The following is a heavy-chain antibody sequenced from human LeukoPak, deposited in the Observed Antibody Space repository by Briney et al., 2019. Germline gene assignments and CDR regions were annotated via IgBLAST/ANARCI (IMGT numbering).Heavy chain of an antibody. V-gene: IGHV1-2*02. CDR1: GYTFTGYY. Sequence: ASVKVSCKASGYTFTGYYMHWVRQAPGQGLEWMGWINPNSGGTNYAQKFQGRVTMTRDTSISTAYMELSRLRSDDTAVYYCARDYGDYDFVGGNEDYWGQGTLVTVSS. CDR3: ARDYGDYDFVGGNEDY. CDR2: INPNSGGT. D-gene: IGHD4-17*01. J-gene: IGHJ4*02.